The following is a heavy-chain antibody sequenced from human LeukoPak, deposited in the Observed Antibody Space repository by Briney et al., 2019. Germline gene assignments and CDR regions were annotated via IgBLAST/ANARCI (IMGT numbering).Heavy chain of an antibody. CDR2: IIPIFGTA. V-gene: IGHV1-69*13. D-gene: IGHD3-10*01. J-gene: IGHJ4*02. Sequence: ASVKASCKASGGTFSSYAISWVRQAPGQGLEWMGGIIPIFGTANYAQKFQGRVTITADESTSTAYMELSSLRSEDTAVYYCARDEGSGIFDYWGQGTLVTVSS. CDR1: GGTFSSYA. CDR3: ARDEGSGIFDY.